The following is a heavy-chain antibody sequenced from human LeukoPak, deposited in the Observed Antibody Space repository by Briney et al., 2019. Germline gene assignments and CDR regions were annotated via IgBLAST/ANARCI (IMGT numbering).Heavy chain of an antibody. CDR3: GRDVRVDF. D-gene: IGHD2/OR15-2a*01. V-gene: IGHV3-21*01. Sequence: GGPLRLSCAASGFTFSSYTMNGLRQAPGKGLDWVSSISSSSSFIFYADSVKGRFTISRDNAQNSLSLQINTLRGGDTAVYYCGRDVRVDFWGQGTLVTVPS. J-gene: IGHJ4*02. CDR2: ISSSSSFI. CDR1: GFTFSSYT.